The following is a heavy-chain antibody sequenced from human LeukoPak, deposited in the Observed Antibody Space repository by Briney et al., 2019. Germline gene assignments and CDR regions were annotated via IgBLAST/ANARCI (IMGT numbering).Heavy chain of an antibody. CDR3: ARDANYGDLNWFDP. J-gene: IGHJ5*02. Sequence: PGGSLRLSCAASGFTFSSYGMHWVRQAPGKGLEWVAVIWYDGSNKYYADSVKGRFTISRDNSKNTLYLQMNSLRAEDTAVYYCARDANYGDLNWFDPWGQGTLVTVSS. CDR1: GFTFSSYG. D-gene: IGHD4-17*01. V-gene: IGHV3-33*01. CDR2: IWYDGSNK.